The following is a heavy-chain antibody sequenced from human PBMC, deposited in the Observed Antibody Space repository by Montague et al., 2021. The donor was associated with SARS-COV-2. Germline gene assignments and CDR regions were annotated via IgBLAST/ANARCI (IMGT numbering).Heavy chain of an antibody. D-gene: IGHD6-19*01. V-gene: IGHV4-59*01. J-gene: IGHJ3*02. CDR1: GGSISSYY. CDR2: IYYSGST. CDR3: ARGSGWIGNAIDI. Sequence: SETLSLTCTVSGGSISSYYWSWIRQPPGKGLEWIGYIYYSGSTNYNPSLKSRVTISVDTSKNQFSLKLSSVTAADTAVYYCARGSGWIGNAIDIWGQGTMVTVSS.